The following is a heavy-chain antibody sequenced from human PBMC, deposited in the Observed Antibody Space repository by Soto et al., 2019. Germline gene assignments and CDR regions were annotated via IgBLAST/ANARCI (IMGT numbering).Heavy chain of an antibody. J-gene: IGHJ4*02. CDR3: ARTSSSWPYYSDH. Sequence: SETLSLTCTVSGGSISSYYWSWIRQPPGKGLEWIGYIYYSGSTNYNPSLKSRVTISVDTSKNQFSLKLSSVTAADTAVYYCARTSSSWPYYSDHWGQGTLVTVSS. D-gene: IGHD6-13*01. CDR2: IYYSGST. CDR1: GGSISSYY. V-gene: IGHV4-59*01.